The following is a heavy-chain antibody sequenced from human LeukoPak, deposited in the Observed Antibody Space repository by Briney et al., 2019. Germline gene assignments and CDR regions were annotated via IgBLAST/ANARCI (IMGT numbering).Heavy chain of an antibody. CDR2: IIPIFGTA. Sequence: SVKVSCKASGGTFSSYAISWVRQAPGQGLEWMGGIIPIFGTANYAQKFQGRVTITADESTSTAYMELNSLRAEDTAVYYCAKDPNNSGWRSEYFQHWGQGTLVTVSS. D-gene: IGHD6-19*01. CDR3: AKDPNNSGWRSEYFQH. V-gene: IGHV1-69*01. J-gene: IGHJ1*01. CDR1: GGTFSSYA.